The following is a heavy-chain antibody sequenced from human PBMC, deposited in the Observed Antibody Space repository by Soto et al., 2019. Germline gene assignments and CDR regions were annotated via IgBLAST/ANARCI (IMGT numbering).Heavy chain of an antibody. CDR1: GASISGYH. CDR3: ARGFAIDWYTYYFDY. J-gene: IGHJ4*02. D-gene: IGHD3-9*01. V-gene: IGHV4-59*08. CDR2: ISYSGAT. Sequence: PSETLSLTCTVSGASISGYHWSWIRQPPGKGLECLGYISYSGATNYNPSLKSRVTMSIDTSKNQFSLQLNSVTAADTAVYYCARGFAIDWYTYYFDYWARDPWSPSPQ.